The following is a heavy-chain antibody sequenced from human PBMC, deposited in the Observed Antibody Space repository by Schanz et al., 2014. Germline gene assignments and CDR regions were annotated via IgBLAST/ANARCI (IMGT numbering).Heavy chain of an antibody. CDR1: GGSIRSGTYY. Sequence: QVQLQESGPGLVKPSQTLSLTCTVSGGSIRSGTYYWSWIRQPAGKALEWVGRVFPNGITNYNPSPKNRVPISLDPFKNQVSPTVTALTGADTGVYFCARGTTWRLRPRGRGTLVTVSS. D-gene: IGHD3-10*01. V-gene: IGHV4-61*02. CDR2: VFPNGIT. J-gene: IGHJ2*01. CDR3: ARGTTWRLRP.